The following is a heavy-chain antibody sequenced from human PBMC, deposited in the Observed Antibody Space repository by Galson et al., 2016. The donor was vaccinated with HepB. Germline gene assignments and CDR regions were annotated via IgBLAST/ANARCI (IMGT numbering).Heavy chain of an antibody. Sequence: SLRLSCAASGFTFRIFTIHWVRQAPGKGLEWVATTSSLGDILYYADSVKGRFTISRDNAKNSQYLQMNSLRVEDTAVYFCAKYSATEASFEDWGQGTLVTVSS. CDR3: AKYSATEASFED. D-gene: IGHD2/OR15-2a*01. J-gene: IGHJ4*02. CDR2: TSSLGDIL. V-gene: IGHV3-30-3*02. CDR1: GFTFRIFT.